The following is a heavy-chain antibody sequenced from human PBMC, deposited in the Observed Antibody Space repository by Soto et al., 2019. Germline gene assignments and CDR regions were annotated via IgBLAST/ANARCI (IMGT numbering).Heavy chain of an antibody. CDR1: GFPFSSYA. D-gene: IGHD1-1*01. CDR2: TSGSGGIT. CDR3: AKSLSASPNYFFDY. Sequence: PGGSLRLSWAASGFPFSSYAMSWGRQAPGKGLEWVSGTSGSGGITYYADSVKGRFTISTDTSKHSLYLQMNSLPAGDTAVYSCAKSLSASPNYFFDYWGQGTLVTVSS. J-gene: IGHJ4*02. V-gene: IGHV3-23*01.